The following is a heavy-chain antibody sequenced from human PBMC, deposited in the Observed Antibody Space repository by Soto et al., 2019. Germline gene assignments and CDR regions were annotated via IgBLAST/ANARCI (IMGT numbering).Heavy chain of an antibody. Sequence: QVQLVQSGAEVKKPGSSVKVSCKASGGTFSSYAISWVRQAPGQGLEWLGNIIPIFGTANYEQKFQGRVTITADESTSTAYMELSSLRSEDTAVYYCARTERNDDFWSGYPNYYYYGMDVWGQGTTVTVSS. CDR2: IIPIFGTA. CDR3: ARTERNDDFWSGYPNYYYYGMDV. J-gene: IGHJ6*02. V-gene: IGHV1-69*18. CDR1: GGTFSSYA. D-gene: IGHD3-3*01.